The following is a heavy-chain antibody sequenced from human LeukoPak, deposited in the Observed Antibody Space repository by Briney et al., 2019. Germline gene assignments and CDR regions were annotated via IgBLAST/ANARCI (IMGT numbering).Heavy chain of an antibody. Sequence: GGSLRLSCAASGFTFSDYYMSWIRQAPGKGLEWVSAISGSGGSTYYADSVKGRFTISRDNSKNTLYLQMNSLRAEDTAVYYCAKQDGRGSYFYFDYWGQGTLVTVSS. CDR3: AKQDGRGSYFYFDY. D-gene: IGHD1-26*01. J-gene: IGHJ4*02. V-gene: IGHV3-23*01. CDR1: GFTFSDYY. CDR2: ISGSGGST.